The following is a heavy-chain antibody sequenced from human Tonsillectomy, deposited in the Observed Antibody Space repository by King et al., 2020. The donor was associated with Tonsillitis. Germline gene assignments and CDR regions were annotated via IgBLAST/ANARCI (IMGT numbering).Heavy chain of an antibody. J-gene: IGHJ6*02. V-gene: IGHV3-30*02. Sequence: VQLVESGGGVVQPGGSLRLSCAASGFTFSSYGMHWVRQAPDKGLEWVAFIRYDTSNTYYADSVKGRFTISRDKSKKTLYLEMNSRRAENTAVYYCAKNSGAYYDVPYGMAVWGRGXTVTGSS. CDR3: AKNSGAYYDVPYGMAV. D-gene: IGHD3-3*01. CDR1: GFTFSSYG. CDR2: IRYDTSNT.